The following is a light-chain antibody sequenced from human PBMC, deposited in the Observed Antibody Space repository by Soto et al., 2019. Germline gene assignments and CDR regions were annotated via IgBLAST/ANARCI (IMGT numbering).Light chain of an antibody. CDR1: SSNIGNNY. V-gene: IGLV1-51*01. J-gene: IGLJ1*01. CDR2: DNN. Sequence: QSVLTQPPSVSAAPGQKVTISRSGSSSNIGNNYVSWYQQLPGTAPKLLIYDNNKRPSGIPDRFSGSKSGTSATLGITGLQTGDEADYYCGTWDSSLSAVFGNGTRSPS. CDR3: GTWDSSLSAV.